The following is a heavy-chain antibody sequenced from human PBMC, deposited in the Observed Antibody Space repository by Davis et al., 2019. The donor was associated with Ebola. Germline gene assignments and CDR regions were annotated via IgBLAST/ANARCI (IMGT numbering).Heavy chain of an antibody. CDR2: INPNSGGT. CDR1: GYTFTNYA. D-gene: IGHD3-10*01. V-gene: IGHV1-2*02. CDR3: ARAPTWSQINYYCFDY. J-gene: IGHJ4*02. Sequence: ASVKVSCKASGYTFTNYAMHWVRQAPGQGLEWMGWINPNSGGTNYAQKFQGRVTMTRDTSISTAYMELSRLRSDDTAVYYCARAPTWSQINYYCFDYWGQGTLVTVSS.